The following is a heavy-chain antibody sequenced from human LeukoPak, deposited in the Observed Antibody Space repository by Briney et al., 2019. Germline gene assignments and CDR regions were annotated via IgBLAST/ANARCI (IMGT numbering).Heavy chain of an antibody. Sequence: QAGGSLRLSCAASGFTFSSYAMSWVRQAPGKGLEWVSTIGGSGSSTYSVDSVKGRFTISRDNSKNTLYLQMNSLRAEDTAVYYCAKGRDTTNFYDYWGLGTLVTVSS. CDR3: AKGRDTTNFYDY. CDR2: IGGSGSST. D-gene: IGHD2-2*01. CDR1: GFTFSSYA. J-gene: IGHJ4*02. V-gene: IGHV3-23*01.